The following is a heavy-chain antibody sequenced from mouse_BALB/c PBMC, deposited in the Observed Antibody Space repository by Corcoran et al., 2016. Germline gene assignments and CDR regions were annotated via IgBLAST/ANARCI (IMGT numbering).Heavy chain of an antibody. V-gene: IGHV1-18*01. J-gene: IGHJ3*01. D-gene: IGHD2-10*02. Sequence: EVQLQQSGPELVKPGASVKISCKPSGYTFTEYTMHWVKQSHGKSLEWSGGINPNNGGTSYNQKFKGKATLTVDKSSSTAYMELRSLTSEDSAVYFCARGREYGNPFAYWGQGTLVTVSA. CDR3: ARGREYGNPFAY. CDR2: INPNNGGT. CDR1: GYTFTEYT.